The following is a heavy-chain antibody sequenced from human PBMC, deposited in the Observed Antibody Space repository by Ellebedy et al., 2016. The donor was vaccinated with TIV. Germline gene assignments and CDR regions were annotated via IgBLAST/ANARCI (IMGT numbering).Heavy chain of an antibody. V-gene: IGHV4-59*12. Sequence: SETLSLTCSITGDAINNYFWSWIRQPPGKGLEWIGYIYYSGNTDYNPSLRSRVTISLDTSKNQFSLKLTSVTAADTAVYYCARGLPKPMSAFDIWGQGTMVTVSS. CDR3: ARGLPKPMSAFDI. CDR1: GDAINNYF. J-gene: IGHJ3*02. CDR2: IYYSGNT.